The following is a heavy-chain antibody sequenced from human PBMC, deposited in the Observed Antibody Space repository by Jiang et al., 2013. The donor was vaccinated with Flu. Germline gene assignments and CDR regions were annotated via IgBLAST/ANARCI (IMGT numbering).Heavy chain of an antibody. CDR1: GFTFSSYG. V-gene: IGHV3-30*18. Sequence: QLVESGGGVVQPGRSLRLSCAASGFTFSSYGMHWVRQAPGKGLEWVAVISYDGSNKYYADSVKGRFTISRDNSKNTLYLQMNSLRAEDTAVYYCAKDRRAGDYSFDYWGQGTLVTVSS. J-gene: IGHJ4*02. CDR3: AKDRRAGDYSFDY. D-gene: IGHD4-17*01. CDR2: ISYDGSNK.